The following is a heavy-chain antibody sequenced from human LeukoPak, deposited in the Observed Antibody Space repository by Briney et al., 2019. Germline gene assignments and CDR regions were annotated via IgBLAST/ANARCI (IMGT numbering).Heavy chain of an antibody. D-gene: IGHD6-13*01. CDR1: GGTFSSYA. CDR3: ARVTTIAAADRDYYYGMDV. V-gene: IGHV1-69*13. Sequence: SVKVSCKASGGTFSSYAISWVRQAPGQGLEWMGGIIPIFGTANYAQKFQGRVTITADESTSTAYMELSSLRSEDTAVYYCARVTTIAAADRDYYYGMDVWGQGTTVTVSS. CDR2: IIPIFGTA. J-gene: IGHJ6*02.